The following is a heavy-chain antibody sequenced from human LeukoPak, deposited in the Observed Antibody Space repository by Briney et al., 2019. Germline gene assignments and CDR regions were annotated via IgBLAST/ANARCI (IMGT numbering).Heavy chain of an antibody. CDR1: GFTFSDYY. V-gene: IGHV3-11*01. D-gene: IGHD3-9*01. CDR2: ISSSDSVT. Sequence: KPGGSLRLSCAASGFTFSDYYMSWIRQAPGKGLEWVAYISSSDSVTYYADSVKGRFTISRDNAKNSLYLQMNSLRVEDTAVYYCARDEYHDILTPFDYWGQGVLVTVSS. CDR3: ARDEYHDILTPFDY. J-gene: IGHJ4*02.